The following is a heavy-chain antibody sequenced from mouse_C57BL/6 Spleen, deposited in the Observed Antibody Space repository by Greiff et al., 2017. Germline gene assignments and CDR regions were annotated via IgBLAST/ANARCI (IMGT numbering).Heavy chain of an antibody. CDR3: AREGGYDYDNAMDY. CDR2: INYDGSST. J-gene: IGHJ4*01. V-gene: IGHV5-16*01. Sequence: DVKLVESEGGLVQPGSSMKLSCTASGFTFSDYYMAWVRQVPEKGLEWVANINYDGSSTYYLDSLKSRFIISRDNAKNILYLQMSSLKSEDTATYYCAREGGYDYDNAMDYWGQGTSVTVSS. CDR1: GFTFSDYY. D-gene: IGHD2-4*01.